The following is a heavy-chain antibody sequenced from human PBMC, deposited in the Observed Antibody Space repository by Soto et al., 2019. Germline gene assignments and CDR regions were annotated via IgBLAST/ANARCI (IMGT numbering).Heavy chain of an antibody. Sequence: PGGSLRLSCAASGFTFSSYAMSWVRQAPGKGLEWVSAISGSGGSTYYAESEKGRFTISRDNSKKTLYLQMNSLRAEDTAVYYCAKIPTGYSSGWPPYYFDYWGQGTLVTVSS. J-gene: IGHJ4*02. V-gene: IGHV3-23*01. CDR3: AKIPTGYSSGWPPYYFDY. CDR1: GFTFSSYA. D-gene: IGHD6-19*01. CDR2: ISGSGGST.